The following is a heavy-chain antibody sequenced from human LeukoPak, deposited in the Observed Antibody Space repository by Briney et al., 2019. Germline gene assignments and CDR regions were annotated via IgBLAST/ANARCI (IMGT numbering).Heavy chain of an antibody. CDR3: ARARLGYDSSGYPYYFDY. Sequence: PGGSLRLSCAAFGFTFSSYWMSWVRQAPGKGLEWVANMKQDGSEKYYVDSVKGRFTISRDNAKNSLYLQMNSLRAEDTAVYYCARARLGYDSSGYPYYFDYWGQGTLVTVSS. J-gene: IGHJ4*02. CDR2: MKQDGSEK. V-gene: IGHV3-7*01. D-gene: IGHD3-22*01. CDR1: GFTFSSYW.